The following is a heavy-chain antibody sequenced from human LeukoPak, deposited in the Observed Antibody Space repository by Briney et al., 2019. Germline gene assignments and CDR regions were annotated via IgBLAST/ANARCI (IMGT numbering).Heavy chain of an antibody. J-gene: IGHJ4*02. CDR2: ISGST. V-gene: IGHV3-23*01. Sequence: GGSLRLSCAASGFTFSSYAMSWVRQAPGKGLEWVSAISGSTYYADSVKGRFTISRDNSKNTLYLQMNSLRVEDTAIYYCARISRGELPTFWGQGTLVIVSS. D-gene: IGHD1-7*01. CDR3: ARISRGELPTF. CDR1: GFTFSSYA.